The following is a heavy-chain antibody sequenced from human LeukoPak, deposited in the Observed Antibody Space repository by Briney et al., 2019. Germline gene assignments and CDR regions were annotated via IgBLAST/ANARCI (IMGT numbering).Heavy chain of an antibody. D-gene: IGHD1-26*01. CDR2: FDPEDGET. CDR3: ATKVGATHDDAFDI. CDR1: GYTLTELS. V-gene: IGHV1-24*01. J-gene: IGHJ3*02. Sequence: EASVKVSCKVSGYTLTELSMHWVRQTPGKGLEWMGGFDPEDGETIYAQKFQGRVTMTGDTSTDTAYMELSSLRSEDTAVYYCATKVGATHDDAFDIWGQGTMVTVSS.